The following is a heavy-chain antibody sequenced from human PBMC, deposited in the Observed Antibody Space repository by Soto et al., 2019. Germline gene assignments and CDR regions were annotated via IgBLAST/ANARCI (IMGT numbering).Heavy chain of an antibody. CDR2: IYYSGST. V-gene: IGHV4-39*01. Sequence: PSETLSLSCTVSGGSISSSGYYWGWIRQPPGMGLEWIGSIYYSGSTYYNPSLKSRVTISVDTSKNQFSLKLSSVTAADTAVYYCARHSISYYYDSSGSPNYYFDYWGQGTLVTVSS. CDR3: ARHSISYYYDSSGSPNYYFDY. J-gene: IGHJ4*02. CDR1: GGSISSSGYY. D-gene: IGHD3-22*01.